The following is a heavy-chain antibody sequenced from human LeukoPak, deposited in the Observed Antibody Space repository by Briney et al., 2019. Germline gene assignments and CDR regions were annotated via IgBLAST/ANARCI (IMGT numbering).Heavy chain of an antibody. CDR1: GGSFSGYY. J-gene: IGHJ6*02. CDR2: INHSGST. V-gene: IGHV4-34*01. CDR3: ARDVVVVAAGYYYGMDV. D-gene: IGHD2-15*01. Sequence: PSETLSLTCAVYGGSFSGYYWSWIRQPPGKGLEWIGEINHSGSTNYNPSLKSRVTISVDTSKNQFSLKLSSVTAADTAVYYRARDVVVVAAGYYYGMDVWGQGTTVTVSS.